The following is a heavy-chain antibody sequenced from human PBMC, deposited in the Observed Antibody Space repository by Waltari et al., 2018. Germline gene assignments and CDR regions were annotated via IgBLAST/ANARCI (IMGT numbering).Heavy chain of an antibody. CDR2: STPILGIA. D-gene: IGHD5-12*01. Sequence: QVQLVQSGAEVKKPGSSVKVSCKASGGTFSSYTISWVRQAPGQGLEWMGRSTPILGIANYAQKIQGRGTITADKSTSTADMELSSLRSEDTAVDYCARDPGYSGYDGRLGYWGQGTLVTVSS. CDR1: GGTFSSYT. CDR3: ARDPGYSGYDGRLGY. J-gene: IGHJ4*02. V-gene: IGHV1-69*08.